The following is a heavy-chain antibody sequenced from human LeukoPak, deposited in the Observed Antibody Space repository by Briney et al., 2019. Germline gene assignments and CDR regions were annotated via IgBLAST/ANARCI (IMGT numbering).Heavy chain of an antibody. CDR3: ARDLPTGSSSWYGYFQY. CDR1: GFSFSGYA. V-gene: IGHV3-30-3*01. CDR2: ISYDGSNK. D-gene: IGHD6-13*01. Sequence: GRSLRLSCAASGFSFSGYAMHWVREAPGKGLEWVAVISYDGSNKYYADSVKGLFTISRDNSKNTLYLQMNSLRAEDTAVYYCARDLPTGSSSWYGYFQYWGQGTLVTVSS. J-gene: IGHJ1*01.